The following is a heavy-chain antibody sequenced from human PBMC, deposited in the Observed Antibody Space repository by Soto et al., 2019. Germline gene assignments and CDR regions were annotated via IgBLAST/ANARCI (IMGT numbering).Heavy chain of an antibody. D-gene: IGHD2-2*01. CDR2: IYHGVST. CDR3: VRSGCSSTACHTDWFDP. V-gene: IGHV4-30-2*01. CDR1: GASVDSGGYS. Sequence: QLQLQESGSGLVKPSQTLSLTCAVSGASVDSGGYSWSWIRQPPGKGLEWIGYIYHGVSTDYNPSLKSSVNLSVDSSKNLFSLSLASVTAADTAVYFCVRSGCSSTACHTDWFDPWGPGTLVTVSS. J-gene: IGHJ5*02.